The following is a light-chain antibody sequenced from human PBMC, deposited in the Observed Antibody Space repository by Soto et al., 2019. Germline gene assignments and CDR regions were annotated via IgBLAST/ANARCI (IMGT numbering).Light chain of an antibody. J-gene: IGLJ2*01. V-gene: IGLV3-1*01. Sequence: SYELTQPPSVSVSPGHTASITCSGDKLGDKYACWYQQKPGQSPVLVIYQDSKRPSGIPERFSGSKSGNTATLTISGTQAMDEADYYCQAWDSSTPVVFGGGTKLTVL. CDR2: QDS. CDR1: KLGDKY. CDR3: QAWDSSTPVV.